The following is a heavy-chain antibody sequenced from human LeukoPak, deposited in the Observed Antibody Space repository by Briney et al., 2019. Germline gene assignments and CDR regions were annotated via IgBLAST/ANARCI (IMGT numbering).Heavy chain of an antibody. J-gene: IGHJ6*02. Sequence: GSLRLSCVASGFTFSDYYMSWIRQAPGKGLEWVSYISSSGSTIYYADSVKGRFTISRDNAKNSLYLQMNSLRAEDTAVYYCARDGNSYCSARSCYSGYYYYGMDVWGQGTTVTVSS. D-gene: IGHD2-15*01. CDR2: ISSSGSTI. V-gene: IGHV3-11*01. CDR3: ARDGNSYCSARSCYSGYYYYGMDV. CDR1: GFTFSDYY.